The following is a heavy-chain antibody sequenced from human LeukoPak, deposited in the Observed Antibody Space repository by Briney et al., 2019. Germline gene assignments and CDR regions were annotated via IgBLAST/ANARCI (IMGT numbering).Heavy chain of an antibody. CDR1: GFTFSNAW. J-gene: IGHJ4*02. CDR3: TTFAAGTTF. Sequence: GGSLRLSCAASGFTFSNAWMSWVRQAPGKGLEWVGRIKSKTDGRTTDYAAPVKGRFTISRDDSKNTLYLRMNSLKTEDTAVYYCTTFAAGTTFWGQGTLVTVSS. V-gene: IGHV3-15*01. D-gene: IGHD6-19*01. CDR2: IKSKTDGRTT.